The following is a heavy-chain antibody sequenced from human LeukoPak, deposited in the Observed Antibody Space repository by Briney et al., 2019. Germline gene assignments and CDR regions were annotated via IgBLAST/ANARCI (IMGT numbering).Heavy chain of an antibody. CDR2: IWYDGSNK. Sequence: GGSLRLSCAASGFTFSSYGMHWVRQAPGKGLEWVAVIWYDGSNKYYADSVKGRFTISRDNSKNTLYLQMNSLRAEDTAVYYCARDRGENGMDVWGQGTTVTVSS. CDR1: GFTFSSYG. D-gene: IGHD2-21*01. J-gene: IGHJ6*02. V-gene: IGHV3-33*01. CDR3: ARDRGENGMDV.